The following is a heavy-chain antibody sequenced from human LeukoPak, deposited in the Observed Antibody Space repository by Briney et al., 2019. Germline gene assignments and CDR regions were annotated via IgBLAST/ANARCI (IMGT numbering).Heavy chain of an antibody. Sequence: GGSLRLSCVASRFTFNNYAMSWVRQAPGKGLEWVSAISGSGGSTYYADSVKGRFTISRDNSKNTLYLQMNSLRAEDTAVYYCAKGIVADLFDYWGQGTLVTVSS. J-gene: IGHJ4*02. CDR2: ISGSGGST. CDR3: AKGIVADLFDY. CDR1: RFTFNNYA. V-gene: IGHV3-23*01. D-gene: IGHD5-12*01.